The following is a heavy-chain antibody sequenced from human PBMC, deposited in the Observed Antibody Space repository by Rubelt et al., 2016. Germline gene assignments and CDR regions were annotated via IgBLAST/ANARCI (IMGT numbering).Heavy chain of an antibody. Sequence: QVQLVQSGAEVKKPGASVKVSCKASGYTFTGHYMHWVRQAPGQGLEWMGWINPNSGGTNYEQKFQGWVTMTRDTSISTAYMELTRLRSDDTAVNYCARDDNGMDVWGQGTTVTVSS. CDR2: INPNSGGT. CDR3: ARDDNGMDV. CDR1: GYTFTGHY. J-gene: IGHJ6*02. V-gene: IGHV1-2*04.